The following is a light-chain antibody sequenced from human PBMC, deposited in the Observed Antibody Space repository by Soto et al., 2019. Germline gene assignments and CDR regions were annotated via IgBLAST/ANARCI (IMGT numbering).Light chain of an antibody. Sequence: DIQMTQSPSTLSASVGDTVTVTCRASQSVSGWLAWYQQKPGEAPKLLIYDASALPRGVPSRFSGSGSGTNSPLTIARLQPDAFATYCWQQYETFSGTFGPGTKVDIK. CDR1: QSVSGW. V-gene: IGKV1-5*01. J-gene: IGKJ1*01. CDR2: DAS. CDR3: QQYETFSGT.